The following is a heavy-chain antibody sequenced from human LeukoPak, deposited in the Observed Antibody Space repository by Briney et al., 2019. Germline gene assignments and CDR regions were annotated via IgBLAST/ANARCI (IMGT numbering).Heavy chain of an antibody. CDR2: IYPGDSDT. Sequence: GESLKISCKGSGYSFTSYWIGWVRQMPGKGLEWMGIIYPGDSDTRYSPSFQGQVTISADKSISTAYLQWSSLKASDTAMYYCARHTYSNYANYYYYYYMDVWGKGTTVTVSS. D-gene: IGHD4-11*01. V-gene: IGHV5-51*01. CDR1: GYSFTSYW. J-gene: IGHJ6*03. CDR3: ARHTYSNYANYYYYYYMDV.